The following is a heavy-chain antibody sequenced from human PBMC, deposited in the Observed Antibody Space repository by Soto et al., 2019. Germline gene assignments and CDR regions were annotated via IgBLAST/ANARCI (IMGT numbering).Heavy chain of an antibody. D-gene: IGHD3-10*01. V-gene: IGHV1-2*02. CDR3: ARGGREVRRIPYDT. J-gene: IGHJ5*02. CDR1: GYTFTDYY. CDR2: INPNVGGT. Sequence: QVHLVESGAEVKKPGASVYVSCKASGYTFTDYYVHWVRQAPGQGLEWMGWINPNVGGTNYARKIQGRLTMTRDTSISSVCMQMTRLGPEDTARYYCARGGREVRRIPYDTWGQGTLVTVSS.